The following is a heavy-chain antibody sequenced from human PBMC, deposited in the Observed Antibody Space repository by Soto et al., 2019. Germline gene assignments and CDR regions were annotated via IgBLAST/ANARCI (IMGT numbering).Heavy chain of an antibody. CDR1: GFTVSSNY. Sequence: GGSLRLSCAASGFTVSSNYMSWVRQAPGKGLEWVSVIYSGGSTYYADSVKGRFTISRDNSKNTLYLQMNSLRAEDTAVYYCWVGRGYSYGNYFDYWGQGTLVTVSS. J-gene: IGHJ4*02. V-gene: IGHV3-53*01. CDR2: IYSGGST. D-gene: IGHD5-18*01. CDR3: WVGRGYSYGNYFDY.